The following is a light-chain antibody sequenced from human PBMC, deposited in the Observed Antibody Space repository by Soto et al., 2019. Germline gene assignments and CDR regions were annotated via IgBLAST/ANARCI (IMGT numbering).Light chain of an antibody. Sequence: DIVMTQSPLSLPVTPVEPASISFRSSESLVYSDGDTYLNWFQQRPGQSPRRLLYKVSHRDSGVPDRFSGSGSGTDFTLKISRVEAEDIGVYYCMQATHWPWTFGQGTKVDIK. CDR1: ESLVYSDGDTY. CDR2: KVS. CDR3: MQATHWPWT. J-gene: IGKJ1*01. V-gene: IGKV2-30*01.